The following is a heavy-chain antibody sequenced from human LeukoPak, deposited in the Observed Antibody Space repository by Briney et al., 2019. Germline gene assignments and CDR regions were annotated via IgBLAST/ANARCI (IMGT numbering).Heavy chain of an antibody. D-gene: IGHD1-26*01. V-gene: IGHV4-38-2*02. CDR2: IYHSGST. Sequence: MPSETLSLTCTVSGYSISSGYYWGWIRQPPGKGLEWIGSIYHSGSTYYNPSLKSRVTISVNTSKNQFSLKLSSVTAADTAVYYCARVSHSGSYYWGQGTLVTVSS. J-gene: IGHJ4*02. CDR1: GYSISSGYY. CDR3: ARVSHSGSYY.